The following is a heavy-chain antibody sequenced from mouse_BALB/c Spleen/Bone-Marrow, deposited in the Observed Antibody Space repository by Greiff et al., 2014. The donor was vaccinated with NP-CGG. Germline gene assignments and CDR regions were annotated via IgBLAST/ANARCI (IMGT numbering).Heavy chain of an antibody. Sequence: VKLVESGAELARPGASVKMSCKASGYTFTSYTMHWVKQRPGQGLEWIGYINPSSGYTNYNQKFKDKATLTADKSSSTAYMQLSSLTSEDSVVYYCARLYYDYDRAWFAYWGQGTLVTVSA. D-gene: IGHD2-4*01. CDR3: ARLYYDYDRAWFAY. J-gene: IGHJ3*01. V-gene: IGHV1-4*01. CDR2: INPSSGYT. CDR1: GYTFTSYT.